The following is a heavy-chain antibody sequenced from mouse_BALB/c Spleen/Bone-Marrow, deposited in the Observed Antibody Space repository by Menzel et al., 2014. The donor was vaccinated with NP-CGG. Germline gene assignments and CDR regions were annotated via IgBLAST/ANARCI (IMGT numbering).Heavy chain of an antibody. V-gene: IGHV1-18*01. J-gene: IGHJ3*01. D-gene: IGHD2-3*01. Sequence: VQLQQSGPELVKPGASVKITCKASGYTFTGYKMHGVKQSHGKGLEWIGNINPNNGGTIYNQKFKGKATLTVDKSSTTAYMEPRSLTSEDTAVYYCARAGYYTLFAYWGQGTPVTVSA. CDR2: INPNNGGT. CDR1: GYTFTGYK. CDR3: ARAGYYTLFAY.